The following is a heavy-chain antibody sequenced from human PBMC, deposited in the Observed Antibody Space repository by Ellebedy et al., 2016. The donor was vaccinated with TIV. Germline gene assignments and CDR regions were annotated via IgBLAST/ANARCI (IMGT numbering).Heavy chain of an antibody. V-gene: IGHV5-51*01. J-gene: IGHJ6*02. Sequence: GESLKISCKGSGYSFTSYWIGWVRQMPGKGLEWMGIIYPGDSDTRYSPSFQGQVTISADKSISTAYLQWSSLKASDTAMYYCARFLVVKPVDYYYGMDVWGQGTTVTVSS. CDR1: GYSFTSYW. D-gene: IGHD2-15*01. CDR3: ARFLVVKPVDYYYGMDV. CDR2: IYPGDSDT.